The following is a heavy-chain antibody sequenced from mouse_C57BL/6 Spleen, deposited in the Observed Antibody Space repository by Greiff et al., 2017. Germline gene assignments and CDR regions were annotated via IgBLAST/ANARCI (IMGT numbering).Heavy chain of an antibody. V-gene: IGHV5-16*01. CDR2: INYDGSST. J-gene: IGHJ4*01. CDR3: ARAYSAMDY. CDR1: GFTFSDYY. D-gene: IGHD2-12*01. Sequence: EVQLVESEGGLVQPGSSMKLSCTASGFTFSDYYMAWVRQVPEKGLEWVANINYDGSSTYYLDSLKSRFIISRDNVKNILYLQMSSLKSEDTATYYCARAYSAMDYWGQGTSVTVSS.